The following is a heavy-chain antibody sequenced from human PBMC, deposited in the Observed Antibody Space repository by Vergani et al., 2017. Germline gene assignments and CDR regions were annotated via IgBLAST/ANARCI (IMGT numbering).Heavy chain of an antibody. J-gene: IGHJ6*04. CDR1: GFTFSGSA. D-gene: IGHD3-10*01. Sequence: EVQLVESGGGLVQPGGSLKLSCAASGFTFSGSAMHWVRQASGKGLEWVGRIRSKANSYATAYAASVKGRFTISRDDSKNTAYLQMNSLKTEDTAVYYCTRGGSGSYYKLRMDVWGKGTTVTVSS. CDR3: TRGGSGSYYKLRMDV. V-gene: IGHV3-73*01. CDR2: IRSKANSYAT.